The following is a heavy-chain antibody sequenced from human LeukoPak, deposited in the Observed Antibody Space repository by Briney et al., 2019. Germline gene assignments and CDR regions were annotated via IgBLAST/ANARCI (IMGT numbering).Heavy chain of an antibody. V-gene: IGHV4-59*02. CDR1: GGSVSNSY. D-gene: IGHD4-17*01. CDR3: ARMDYGDYFTLIDY. J-gene: IGHJ4*02. CDR2: IYYTGSS. Sequence: SETLSLTCTVSGGSVSNSYWSWIRQPPGKGLEWIGYIYYTGSSNYNPSLKNRVTMSVDTSKNQFSLKVNSVTAADTAVYYCARMDYGDYFTLIDYWGQGTLVTVSS.